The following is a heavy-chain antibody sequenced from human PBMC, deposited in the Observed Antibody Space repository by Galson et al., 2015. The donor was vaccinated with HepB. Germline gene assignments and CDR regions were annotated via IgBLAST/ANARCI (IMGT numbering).Heavy chain of an antibody. D-gene: IGHD6-19*01. CDR3: ARGRAVSEGGYFDY. CDR2: INTNTGNP. CDR1: GYIFTNYA. V-gene: IGHV7-4-1*02. J-gene: IGHJ4*02. Sequence: SVKVSCKVSGYIFTNYAMNWVRQAPGQGLEWMGWINTNTGNPTYAQGFTGRFVFSLDTSVSTAYLQISSLKAEDTAVYYCARGRAVSEGGYFDYWGQGTLVTVSS.